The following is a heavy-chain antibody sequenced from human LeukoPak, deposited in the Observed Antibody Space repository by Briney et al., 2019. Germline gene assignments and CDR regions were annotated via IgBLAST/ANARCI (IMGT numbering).Heavy chain of an antibody. CDR1: GGSISSYY. V-gene: IGHV4-59*01. CDR3: ARDSGGYYFDS. Sequence: SETLSLTCTLSGGSISSYYWSWIRQPPGKGLEWIGYIYYSGNTNYNPSLKSRVTISVDTSKNQFSLKLSSVTAADTAVYYCARDSGGYYFDSWGQGTLVTVSS. CDR2: IYYSGNT. D-gene: IGHD3-10*01. J-gene: IGHJ4*02.